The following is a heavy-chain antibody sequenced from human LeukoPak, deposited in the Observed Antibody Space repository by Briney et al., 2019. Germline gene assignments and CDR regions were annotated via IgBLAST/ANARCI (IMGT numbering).Heavy chain of an antibody. D-gene: IGHD5-24*01. V-gene: IGHV4-59*01. Sequence: SETLSLTCTVSGGSISSYYWSWIRQPPGKGLEWIGYIYYSGSTNYNPSLKSRVTISVDASKNQFSLKLSSVTAADTAVYYCARDVGWLQFGYQGAFDIWGQGTMVTVSS. CDR1: GGSISSYY. J-gene: IGHJ3*02. CDR2: IYYSGST. CDR3: ARDVGWLQFGYQGAFDI.